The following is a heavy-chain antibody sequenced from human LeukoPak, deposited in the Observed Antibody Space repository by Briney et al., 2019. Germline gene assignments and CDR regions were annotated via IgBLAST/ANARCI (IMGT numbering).Heavy chain of an antibody. Sequence: GRSLRLSCAASGFTFSSYGMHWVRQAPGKGLEWVAVISYDGSNKFYADSVKGRFTISRDNSKNTLYVQMNSLISEDTAVYYCAKDRGFGESRAHYYYGMDVWGQGTTVTVSS. CDR2: ISYDGSNK. CDR3: AKDRGFGESRAHYYYGMDV. D-gene: IGHD3-10*01. CDR1: GFTFSSYG. V-gene: IGHV3-30*18. J-gene: IGHJ6*02.